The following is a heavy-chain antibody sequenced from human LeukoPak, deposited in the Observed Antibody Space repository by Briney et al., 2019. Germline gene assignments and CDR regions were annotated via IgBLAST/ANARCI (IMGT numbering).Heavy chain of an antibody. CDR3: ARDLRAIVLMVYVYGDDPGYMDV. V-gene: IGHV3-48*01. D-gene: IGHD2-8*01. CDR2: ISSSGSTI. CDR1: GFTFSSYA. Sequence: PGGSLRLSCAASGFTFSSYAMSWVRQAPGKGLEWVSYISSSGSTIYYADSVKGRFTISRDNSKNTLYLQMNSLRAEDTAVYYCARDLRAIVLMVYVYGDDPGYMDVWGKGTTVTVSS. J-gene: IGHJ6*03.